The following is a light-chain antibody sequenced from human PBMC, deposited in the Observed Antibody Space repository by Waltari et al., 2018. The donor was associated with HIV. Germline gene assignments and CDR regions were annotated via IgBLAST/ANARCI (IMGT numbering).Light chain of an antibody. J-gene: IGKJ2*01. V-gene: IGKV1-39*01. CDR2: AAA. CDR3: QQSYSTPMYT. CDR1: QTISNY. Sequence: DIQMTQSPSSLSASVGDRVTITCRASQTISNYLNWYQQKAGKGPKLLIYAAASLQSWVPSRFSGSGSGTHFTLTITSLHPEDFATYYCQQSYSTPMYTFGQGTKLEI.